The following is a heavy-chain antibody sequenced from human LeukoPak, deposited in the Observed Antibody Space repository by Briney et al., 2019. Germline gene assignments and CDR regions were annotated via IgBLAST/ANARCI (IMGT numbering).Heavy chain of an antibody. Sequence: ASVKVSCKASGYTYTSYAMNWVRQGPGQGLECMGWINTNTGNPTYAQGFTGRFVFSLDTSVSTAYLQISSLKAEDTAVYYCAREPHSGSYYNGWYFDLWGRGTLVTVYS. J-gene: IGHJ2*01. CDR2: INTNTGNP. D-gene: IGHD1-26*01. V-gene: IGHV7-4-1*02. CDR3: AREPHSGSYYNGWYFDL. CDR1: GYTYTSYA.